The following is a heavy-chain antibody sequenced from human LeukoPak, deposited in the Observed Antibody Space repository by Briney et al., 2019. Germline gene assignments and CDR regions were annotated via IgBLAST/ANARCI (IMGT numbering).Heavy chain of an antibody. CDR2: ISSSSNHI. CDR3: ARSARTAQGSYYFVGGRYFDY. D-gene: IGHD1-26*01. Sequence: PGGSLRLSCAASGFASTTYSMNWVRQAPGKGLEWVSSISSSSNHIYYADSVKGRFTISRDNSKTSLYLQMNSLRAEDTALYYCARSARTAQGSYYFVGGRYFDYWGQGTLVTVSS. CDR1: GFASTTYS. V-gene: IGHV3-21*04. J-gene: IGHJ4*02.